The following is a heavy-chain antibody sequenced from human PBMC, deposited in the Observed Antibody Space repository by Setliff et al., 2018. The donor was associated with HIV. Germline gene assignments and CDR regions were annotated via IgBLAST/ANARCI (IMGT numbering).Heavy chain of an antibody. CDR1: GYTFTSYG. CDR2: ISAYNGNT. Sequence: ASVKVSCKASGYTFTSYGISWVRQAPGQGLEWMGWISAYNGNTNYAQNFQGRVTMTEDTSTDTAYMELRSLRSEDTAIFFCATDDLLGGYWFDRWGQGTPVTVSS. D-gene: IGHD3-16*01. CDR3: ATDDLLGGYWFDR. V-gene: IGHV1-18*01. J-gene: IGHJ5*01.